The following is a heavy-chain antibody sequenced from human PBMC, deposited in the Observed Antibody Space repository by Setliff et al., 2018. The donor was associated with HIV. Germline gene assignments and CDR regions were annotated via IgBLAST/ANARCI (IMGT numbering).Heavy chain of an antibody. J-gene: IGHJ4*02. CDR1: VGSISSSSYY. D-gene: IGHD4-17*01. V-gene: IGHV4-39*02. CDR3: AAFFVTPLMTQDF. Sequence: LSLTRTVPVGSISSSSYYWGWIRQPPGKGLGWIGSIYYSGSTYYNPSLKSRVTISREPSTKRLSLKKTSMTAADAAVYYCAAFFVTPLMTQDFWGQGTLVTVSS. CDR2: IYYSGST.